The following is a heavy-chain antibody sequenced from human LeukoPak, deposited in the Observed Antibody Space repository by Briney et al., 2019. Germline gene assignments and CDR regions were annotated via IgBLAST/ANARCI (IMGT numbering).Heavy chain of an antibody. CDR2: ISSSSSYI. V-gene: IGHV3-21*01. CDR3: AREYCSSTSCSSRAFDY. Sequence: PGGSLRLSCAASGFTFSSYSMNWVRQAPGKGLEWVSSISSSSSYIYYADSVKGRFTISRDNAKNSLYLQMNSLRAEDTAVYYCAREYCSSTSCSSRAFDYWGQGTLVTVSS. CDR1: GFTFSSYS. J-gene: IGHJ4*02. D-gene: IGHD2-2*01.